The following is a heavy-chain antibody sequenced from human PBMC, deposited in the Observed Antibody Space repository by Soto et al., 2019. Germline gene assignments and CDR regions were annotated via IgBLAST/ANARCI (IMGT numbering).Heavy chain of an antibody. Sequence: VASVKVSCKASGGTFSSYAISWVRQAPGQGLEWMGGIIPIFGTANYAQKFQGRVTITADESTSTAYMELSSLRSEDTAVYYCASPEREYSGYDPHNYWGQGTLVTVSS. V-gene: IGHV1-69*13. J-gene: IGHJ4*02. CDR1: GGTFSSYA. CDR2: IIPIFGTA. CDR3: ASPEREYSGYDPHNY. D-gene: IGHD5-12*01.